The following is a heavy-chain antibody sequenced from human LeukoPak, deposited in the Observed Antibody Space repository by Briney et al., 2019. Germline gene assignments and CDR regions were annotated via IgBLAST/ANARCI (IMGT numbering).Heavy chain of an antibody. V-gene: IGHV3-23*01. J-gene: IGHJ4*02. CDR2: ISGSGGST. Sequence: GGSLRLSCAASGFTFSSYAMSWVRQAPGKGLEWVSAISGSGGSTYYADSVKGRFTVSRDNSKNTLYLQMNSLRAEDTAVYYCAKEYFDIVVVPAAVATSGYFDYWGQGTLVIVSS. CDR3: AKEYFDIVVVPAAVATSGYFDY. D-gene: IGHD2-2*01. CDR1: GFTFSSYA.